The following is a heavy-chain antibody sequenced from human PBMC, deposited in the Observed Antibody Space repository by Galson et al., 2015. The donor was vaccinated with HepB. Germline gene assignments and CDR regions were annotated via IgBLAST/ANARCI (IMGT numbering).Heavy chain of an antibody. V-gene: IGHV1-69*04. Sequence: SVKVSCKASGGTFSSYAISWVRQAPGQGLEWMGRIIPILGIANYAQKFQGRVTITADKSTSTTYMELSSLRSEDTAVYYCARGRDQPNFDYWGQGTLVTVSS. CDR1: GGTFSSYA. CDR2: IIPILGIA. CDR3: ARGRDQPNFDY. D-gene: IGHD2-2*01. J-gene: IGHJ4*02.